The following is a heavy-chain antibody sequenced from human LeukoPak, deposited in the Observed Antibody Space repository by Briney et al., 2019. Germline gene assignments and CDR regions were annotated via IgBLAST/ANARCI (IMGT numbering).Heavy chain of an antibody. J-gene: IGHJ4*02. CDR3: AREGRDRRWELIDY. CDR1: GFTFSSYE. Sequence: GGSLRLSCAASGFTFSSYEMTWVRQAPGKGLEWVSYISSSGSTIYYADSVKGRFTISGDNAKNSLYLQMNSLRVEDTAVYYCAREGRDRRWELIDYWGQGTLVTVSS. V-gene: IGHV3-48*03. D-gene: IGHD1-26*01. CDR2: ISSSGSTI.